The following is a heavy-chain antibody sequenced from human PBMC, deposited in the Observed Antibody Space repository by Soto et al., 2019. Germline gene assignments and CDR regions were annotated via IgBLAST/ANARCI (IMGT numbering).Heavy chain of an antibody. Sequence: PGGSLRLSCAASGFYFSGDWMHWVRHVPGRGLEWVCRINTDGSSTLYADAVKGRFTISRDNAKNKLYLQMNSLRAADTAVYYCVRAAARGDSWGQGTQVTVS. CDR3: VRAAARGDS. V-gene: IGHV3-74*01. CDR2: INTDGSST. CDR1: GFYFSGDW. D-gene: IGHD3-10*01. J-gene: IGHJ4*02.